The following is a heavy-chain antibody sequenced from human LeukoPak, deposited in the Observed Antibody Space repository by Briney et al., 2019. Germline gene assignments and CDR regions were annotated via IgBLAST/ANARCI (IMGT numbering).Heavy chain of an antibody. D-gene: IGHD3-16*02. CDR3: ARAGRFGGVIARYYYYYMDV. V-gene: IGHV1-18*01. J-gene: IGHJ6*03. Sequence: ASVKVSCKASGYSSTNYGISWVRQAPGQGLEWMGWIHIYRGNTNYAQKFQGRVTMTTDTSTSTVYMEVRGLRSEDTAVYYCARAGRFGGVIARYYYYYMDVWGKGTTVTISS. CDR2: IHIYRGNT. CDR1: GYSSTNYG.